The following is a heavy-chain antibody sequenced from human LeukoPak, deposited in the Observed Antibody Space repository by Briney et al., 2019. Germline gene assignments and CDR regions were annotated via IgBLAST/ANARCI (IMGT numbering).Heavy chain of an antibody. Sequence: ASVKVSCKASGYTFTSYAIHWVRQAPGQGLEWMGWITPSGGTNYPQKFQGRVAITWDTSITTAYMDLSRLTTDDTAVYYCARDRYGDGFAHLDYWGQGALVTVSS. D-gene: IGHD5-24*01. CDR1: GYTFTSYA. J-gene: IGHJ4*02. CDR3: ARDRYGDGFAHLDY. V-gene: IGHV1-2*02. CDR2: ITPSGGT.